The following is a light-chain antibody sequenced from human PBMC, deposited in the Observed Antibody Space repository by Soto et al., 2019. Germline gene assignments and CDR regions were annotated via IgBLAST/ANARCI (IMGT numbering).Light chain of an antibody. J-gene: IGKJ1*01. CDR3: QQYNNWPWT. Sequence: DIQFTHSPSSLSASVLDRVTITFRVSQGISSYLNWYRQKPGKVPKLLIYSASNLQFGVPSRFSGSGSGTDFTLTISSLQPEDFAVYYCQQYNNWPWTFGKGHTGDIK. CDR1: QGISSY. CDR2: SAS. V-gene: IGKV1-27*01.